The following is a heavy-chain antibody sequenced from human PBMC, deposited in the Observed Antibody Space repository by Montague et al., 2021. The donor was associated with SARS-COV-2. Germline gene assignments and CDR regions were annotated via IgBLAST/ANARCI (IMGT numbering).Heavy chain of an antibody. D-gene: IGHD3-10*01. CDR2: IYYSGST. J-gene: IGHJ6*02. Sequence: SETLSLTCTVSGGSISSYYWSWIRQPPGKGLEWIGYIYYSGSTNYNPSLKSRVTISVDTSKNQFSLKLSSVTAADTAVYYCARRLLWFGGVSMDVWGQGTTVTVSS. V-gene: IGHV4-59*08. CDR1: GGSISSYY. CDR3: ARRLLWFGGVSMDV.